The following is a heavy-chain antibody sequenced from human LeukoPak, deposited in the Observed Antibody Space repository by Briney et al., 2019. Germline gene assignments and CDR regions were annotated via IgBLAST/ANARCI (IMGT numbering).Heavy chain of an antibody. CDR1: GGSISSYY. V-gene: IGHV4-59*08. CDR3: ARQDFWSGYLGLCYFDY. Sequence: SETLSLTCTVSGGSISSYYWSWIRQPPGKGLEWNGYIYYSGSTNYNPPLKSRVTISVDTSKNQFSLKLSSVTAADTAVYYCARQDFWSGYLGLCYFDYWGQGTLVTVSS. D-gene: IGHD3-3*01. CDR2: IYYSGST. J-gene: IGHJ4*02.